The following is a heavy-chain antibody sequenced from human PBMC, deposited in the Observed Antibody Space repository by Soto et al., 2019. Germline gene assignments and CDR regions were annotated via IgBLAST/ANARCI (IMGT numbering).Heavy chain of an antibody. CDR2: IWYHGIDK. CDR1: GFTFSRQA. CDR3: ATGFLGLCTGGNCPLDY. Sequence: QVQLVESGGGVVQPERSLRLSCAASGFTFSRQAMHWVRQAPGRGLEWGAVIWYHGIDKYYADSVKGRFTISRDNSKNTVYLQMNSLRGEDTAVYYCATGFLGLCTGGNCPLDYWGQGTLVTVSS. J-gene: IGHJ4*02. D-gene: IGHD2-15*01. V-gene: IGHV3-33*01.